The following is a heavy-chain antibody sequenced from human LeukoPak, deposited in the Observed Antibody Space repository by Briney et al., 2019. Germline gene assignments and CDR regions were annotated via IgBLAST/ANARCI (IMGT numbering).Heavy chain of an antibody. J-gene: IGHJ4*02. CDR3: ARGSYGPVLFDY. D-gene: IGHD4-17*01. Sequence: SETLSLTCTVSGGSISSSSAYWSWIRQPPGKGLEWIGYIYYSGSTNYNPSLKSRVTISVDTSKNQFSLKLSSVTAADTAVYYCARGSYGPVLFDYWGQGTLVTVSS. V-gene: IGHV4-61*01. CDR1: GGSISSSSAY. CDR2: IYYSGST.